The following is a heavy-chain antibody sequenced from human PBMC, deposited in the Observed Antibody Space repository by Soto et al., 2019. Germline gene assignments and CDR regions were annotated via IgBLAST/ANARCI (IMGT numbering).Heavy chain of an antibody. D-gene: IGHD1-26*01. V-gene: IGHV1-18*01. CDR1: GYTFSTYG. Sequence: QVQLVQSGAEVKKPGASVKVSCKASGYTFSTYGFSWVRQAPGQGLEWMGWIGAYNDDTKYAQNFQGRVTMTTDTTTTTSYMELRNLRSDDTAGYCGARGGRGAEGFDPWGQGTLVTVSS. CDR3: ARGGRGAEGFDP. CDR2: IGAYNDDT. J-gene: IGHJ5*02.